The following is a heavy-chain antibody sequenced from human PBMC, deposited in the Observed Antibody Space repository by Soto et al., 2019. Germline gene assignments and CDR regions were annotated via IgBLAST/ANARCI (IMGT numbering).Heavy chain of an antibody. CDR1: GFTFSSCA. J-gene: IGHJ4*02. Sequence: EVRLLESGGGLVQPGESLRLSCAASGFTFSSCAMSWVRQAPGKGLEWVSAISAGGGSTYYADSVKGRFTFSRDNSKNTLYLQMNNLRAVDTAVYYCAKTLRGYSYGLLDYWGQGTLVTVSS. D-gene: IGHD5-18*01. CDR3: AKTLRGYSYGLLDY. CDR2: ISAGGGST. V-gene: IGHV3-23*01.